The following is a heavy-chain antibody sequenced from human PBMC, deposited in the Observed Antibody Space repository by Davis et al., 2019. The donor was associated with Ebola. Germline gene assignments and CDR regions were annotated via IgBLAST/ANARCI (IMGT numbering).Heavy chain of an antibody. J-gene: IGHJ4*02. CDR3: AKVGYYDFWSGSPLFDY. Sequence: GESLKISCAASGFTFSSYSMNWVRQAPGKGLEWVSYISSSSSTIYYADSVKGRFTISRDNAKNSLYLQMNRLRDEDTAVYYCAKVGYYDFWSGSPLFDYWGQGTLVTVSS. CDR2: ISSSSSTI. V-gene: IGHV3-48*02. CDR1: GFTFSSYS. D-gene: IGHD3-3*01.